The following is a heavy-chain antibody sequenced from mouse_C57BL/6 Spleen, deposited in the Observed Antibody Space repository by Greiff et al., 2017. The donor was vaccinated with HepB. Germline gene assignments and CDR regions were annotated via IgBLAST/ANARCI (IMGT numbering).Heavy chain of an antibody. D-gene: IGHD2-4*01. CDR2: IDPSDSYT. CDR1: GYTFTSYW. Sequence: VQLQQSGAELVKPGASVKMSCKASGYTFTSYWMHWVKQRPGQGLEWIGVIDPSDSYTNYNQKFKGKATLTVDTSSSTAYMQLSSLTSEDSAVYYCARADYDYERKNAMDYWGQGTSVTVSS. CDR3: ARADYDYERKNAMDY. J-gene: IGHJ4*01. V-gene: IGHV1-59*01.